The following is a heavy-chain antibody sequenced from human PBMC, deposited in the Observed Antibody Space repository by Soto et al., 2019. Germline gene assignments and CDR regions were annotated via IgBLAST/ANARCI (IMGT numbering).Heavy chain of an antibody. V-gene: IGHV3-30-3*01. CDR1: GFTFSSYA. CDR2: ISYDGSNK. J-gene: IGHJ4*02. Sequence: QVQLVESGGGVVQPGRSLRLSCAASGFTFSSYAMHWVRQAPGKGLEWVAVISYDGSNKYYADSVKGRFTISRDNSKNTLYLQMNSLRAEDTAVYYCARDLGAAAAGFDYWGQGTLVTVSS. D-gene: IGHD6-13*01. CDR3: ARDLGAAAAGFDY.